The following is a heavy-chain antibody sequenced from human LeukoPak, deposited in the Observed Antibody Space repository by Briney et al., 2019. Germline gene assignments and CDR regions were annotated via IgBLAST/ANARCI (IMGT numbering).Heavy chain of an antibody. D-gene: IGHD6-13*01. CDR1: GDSVSSNSAA. CDR3: ARWEQQLVRRGYDY. V-gene: IGHV6-1*01. Sequence: SQTLSLTCALSGDSVSSNSAAWNWIKQSPSRGLEWLGRTCYRSKWYNDYAVSVKSRITINPDTSKNQFSLQLNSVTPEDTAVYYCARWEQQLVRRGYDYWGQGTLVTVSS. CDR2: TCYRSKWYN. J-gene: IGHJ4*02.